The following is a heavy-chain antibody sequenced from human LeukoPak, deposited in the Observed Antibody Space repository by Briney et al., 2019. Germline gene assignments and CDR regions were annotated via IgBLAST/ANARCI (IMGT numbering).Heavy chain of an antibody. V-gene: IGHV3-23*01. CDR3: AKYGVDCSSTSCYPLYYMDV. J-gene: IGHJ6*03. D-gene: IGHD2-2*01. Sequence: GGSLRLSCAASGFTFDSYAMNWVRQAPGKGLEWVSSISGGGGITNYADSVKGRFTISRDNSKYTLFLQMNSLGAEDTAVYYCAKYGVDCSSTSCYPLYYMDVWGKGTTVTVSS. CDR2: ISGGGGIT. CDR1: GFTFDSYA.